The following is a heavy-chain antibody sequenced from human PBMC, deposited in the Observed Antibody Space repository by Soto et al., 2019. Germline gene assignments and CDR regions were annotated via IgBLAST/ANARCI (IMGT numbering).Heavy chain of an antibody. J-gene: IGHJ4*02. V-gene: IGHV1-46*01. CDR1: GYTFTSYY. CDR3: ARDGYSGPDFLFDY. D-gene: IGHD5-12*01. CDR2: INPSGGST. Sequence: QVQLVQSGAEVKKPGASVKVSCKASGYTFTSYYMHWVRQAPGQGLEWMGIINPSGGSTSYAQKFQGRVTMTRDTSASTDYMELSSLRSEDTAVYDCARDGYSGPDFLFDYWGQGTLVTVSS.